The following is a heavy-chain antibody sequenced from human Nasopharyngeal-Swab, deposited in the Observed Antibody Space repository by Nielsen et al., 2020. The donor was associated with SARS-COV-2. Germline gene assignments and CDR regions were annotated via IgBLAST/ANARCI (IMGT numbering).Heavy chain of an antibody. V-gene: IGHV3-30*03. Sequence: WIRQPPGKGLEWVAVISYDGSNKYYADSVKGRFTISRDNSKNTLYLQMNSLRAEDTAVYYCARSSEREGATPPGDYWGQGTLVTVSS. D-gene: IGHD1-26*01. CDR2: ISYDGSNK. J-gene: IGHJ4*02. CDR3: ARSSEREGATPPGDY.